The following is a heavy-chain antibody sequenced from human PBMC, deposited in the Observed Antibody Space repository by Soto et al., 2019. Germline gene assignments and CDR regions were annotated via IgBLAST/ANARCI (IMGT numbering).Heavy chain of an antibody. J-gene: IGHJ5*02. V-gene: IGHV2-5*01. Sequence: SGPTLVNPTQTLTLTCTFSGFSLSTSGVGVGWIRQPPGKALEWLALIYWNDDKRYSPSLKSRLTITKDTSKNQVVLTMTNMDPVDTATYYCAHSLQPATAIRDNWFDPWGQGTLVTVSS. CDR1: GFSLSTSGVG. CDR3: AHSLQPATAIRDNWFDP. D-gene: IGHD2-2*02. CDR2: IYWNDDK.